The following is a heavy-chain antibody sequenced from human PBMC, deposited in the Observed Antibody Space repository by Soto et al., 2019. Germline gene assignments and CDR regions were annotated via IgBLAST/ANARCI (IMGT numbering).Heavy chain of an antibody. J-gene: IGHJ5*02. CDR3: ARAHPEVAAAAVSNWLDP. CDR1: GYSISSGYY. D-gene: IGHD6-13*01. Sequence: PSETLSLTCAVSGYSISSGYYWGWIRQPPGKGLEWIGSIYHSGSTYYNPSLKSRVTISVDTSKNQFSLKLSSVTAADTAVYYCARAHPEVAAAAVSNWLDPWGPGTMVTVSS. CDR2: IYHSGST. V-gene: IGHV4-38-2*01.